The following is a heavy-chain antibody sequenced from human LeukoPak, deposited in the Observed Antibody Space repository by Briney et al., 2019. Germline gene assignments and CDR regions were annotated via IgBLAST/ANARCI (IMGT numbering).Heavy chain of an antibody. D-gene: IGHD6-19*01. CDR3: AKGLGAVAGEAFDI. CDR1: GFTFSSYA. CDR2: ISGSGGSK. Sequence: PWGSLRLSCAASGFTFSSYAMSWVRQAPGKGLEWVSLISGSGGSKYYADSVKGRFTISRDNSKKTMYLQMNSLRAEDTAVYCCAKGLGAVAGEAFDIWGQGTTVTVSS. J-gene: IGHJ3*02. V-gene: IGHV3-23*01.